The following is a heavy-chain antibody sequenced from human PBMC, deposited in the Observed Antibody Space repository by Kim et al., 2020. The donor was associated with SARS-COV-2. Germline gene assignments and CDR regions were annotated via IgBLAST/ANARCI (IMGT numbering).Heavy chain of an antibody. D-gene: IGHD6-13*01. CDR1: GFSFTTYD. V-gene: IGHV1-8*02. J-gene: IGHJ5*02. Sequence: ASVKVSCKASGFSFTTYDINWVRQATGQGLEWMGWMNPNSGDSGYAQKLQGRVTMTRDTSISTAFMEPSSRTSEDTAVYYCARDRASSSKGWFDPWGQGT. CDR3: ARDRASSSKGWFDP. CDR2: MNPNSGDS.